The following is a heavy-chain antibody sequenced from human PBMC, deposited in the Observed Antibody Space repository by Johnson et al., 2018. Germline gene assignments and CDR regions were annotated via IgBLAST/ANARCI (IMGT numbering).Heavy chain of an antibody. Sequence: QVQLVESGAEVKKPGSSVKVSCKASGGTFSSYAISWVRQAPGQGLEWMGGIIPIFGTANYAQKFQGRVTITADESTSTAYMELSSLRSEDTAVYYCARGSEVRGVILSIHAFDIWGQGTMVTVSS. V-gene: IGHV1-69*01. CDR1: GGTFSSYA. CDR3: ARGSEVRGVILSIHAFDI. J-gene: IGHJ3*02. D-gene: IGHD3-10*01. CDR2: IIPIFGTA.